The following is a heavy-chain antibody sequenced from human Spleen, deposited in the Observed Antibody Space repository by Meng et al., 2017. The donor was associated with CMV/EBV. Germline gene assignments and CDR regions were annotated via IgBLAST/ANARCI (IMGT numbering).Heavy chain of an antibody. CDR2: ISLNSGGT. Sequence: ASVKVSCKASGYTLSGYYMHWVRQAPGQGLEWMGWISLNSGGTNYAQKFQDRVTLTRDTSIRTAYMELSRLRSDDTAVYYCARNPNKSQRNEPYAMDVWGQGTTVTVSS. CDR1: GYTLSGYY. D-gene: IGHD1/OR15-1a*01. V-gene: IGHV1-2*02. CDR3: ARNPNKSQRNEPYAMDV. J-gene: IGHJ6*02.